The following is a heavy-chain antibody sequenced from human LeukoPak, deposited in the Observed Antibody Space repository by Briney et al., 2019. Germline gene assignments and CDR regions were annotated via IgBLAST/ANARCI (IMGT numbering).Heavy chain of an antibody. CDR3: ARSDYDILTGLDP. V-gene: IGHV1-69*05. J-gene: IGHJ5*02. CDR1: GGTFSGYA. Sequence: SVKVSCKASGGTFSGYAISWVRQAPGQGLEWMGRILPIFGTANYAQKFQGRVTITTDESTSTAYMELSSLRSEDTAVYYCARSDYDILTGLDPWGQGTLVTVSS. CDR2: ILPIFGTA. D-gene: IGHD3-9*01.